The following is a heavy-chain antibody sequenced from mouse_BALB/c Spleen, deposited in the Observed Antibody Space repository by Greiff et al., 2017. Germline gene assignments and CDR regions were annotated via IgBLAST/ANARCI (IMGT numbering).Heavy chain of an antibody. Sequence: EGKLQESGAELVKPGASVKLSCTASGFNIKDTYMHWVKQRPEQGLEWIGRIDPANGNTKYDPKFQGKATITADTSSNTAYLQLSSLTSEDTAVYYCARYYYGKDAMDYWGQGTSVTVSS. V-gene: IGHV14-3*02. D-gene: IGHD1-1*01. CDR1: GFNIKDTY. J-gene: IGHJ4*01. CDR3: ARYYYGKDAMDY. CDR2: IDPANGNT.